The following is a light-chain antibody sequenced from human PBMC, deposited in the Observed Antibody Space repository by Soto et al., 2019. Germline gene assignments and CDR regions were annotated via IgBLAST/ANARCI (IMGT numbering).Light chain of an antibody. J-gene: IGKJ1*01. CDR2: GAS. V-gene: IGKV3-15*01. CDR1: QSVSSN. Sequence: EIVMTQSPATLSVSRGERATLSCRASQSVSSNLAWYQQKPGQAPRLLIYGASTRATGIPARFSGSGSGTEFTLTISSLQSEDFAVYYCQQYNNLWTFGQGTKVDIK. CDR3: QQYNNLWT.